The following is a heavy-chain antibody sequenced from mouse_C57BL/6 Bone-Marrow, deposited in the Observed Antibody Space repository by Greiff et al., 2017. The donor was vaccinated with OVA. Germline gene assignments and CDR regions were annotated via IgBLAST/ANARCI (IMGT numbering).Heavy chain of an antibody. D-gene: IGHD2-2*01. CDR1: GYTFTSYG. V-gene: IGHV1-81*01. CDR2: IYPRSGNT. CDR3: AREGYKGIAY. J-gene: IGHJ3*01. Sequence: QVQLQQSGAELARPGASVKLSCKASGYTFTSYGISWVKQRTGQGLEWIGEIYPRSGNTYYNEKFKGKATLTADKSSSTAYMELRSLTSADSAVYFCAREGYKGIAYWGQGTLVTVSA.